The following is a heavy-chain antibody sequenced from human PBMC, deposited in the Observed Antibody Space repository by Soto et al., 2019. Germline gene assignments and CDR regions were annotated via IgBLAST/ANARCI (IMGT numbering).Heavy chain of an antibody. CDR1: GFSLSTGGVG. V-gene: IGHV2-5*02. CDR2: IYGDDDK. Sequence: QITLKESGPTLVKPTQTLTLTCTFSGFSLSTGGVGVGWIRQPPGKALDWLALIYGDDDKRYSPYLKSRLTVTKDTSTNQVVLTMTNMDPVDTAKYYCAHSRCGGDCLRSYSSPYYFGMDVWGQGTTVTVSS. J-gene: IGHJ6*02. D-gene: IGHD2-21*02. CDR3: AHSRCGGDCLRSYSSPYYFGMDV.